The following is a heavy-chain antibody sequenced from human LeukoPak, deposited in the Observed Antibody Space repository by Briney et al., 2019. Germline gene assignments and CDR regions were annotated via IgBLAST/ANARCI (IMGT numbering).Heavy chain of an antibody. V-gene: IGHV4-4*07. J-gene: IGHJ4*02. CDR1: GGSISSYY. Sequence: PSETLSLTCTVSGGSISSYYCTWIRQPAGKGLEWIGRIYTSGSTNYNPSLKSRVTMSVDTSKNQFSLKLSSVTAADTAVFYCARENSGSYREFDYWGQGTLVTLSS. D-gene: IGHD1-26*01. CDR3: ARENSGSYREFDY. CDR2: IYTSGST.